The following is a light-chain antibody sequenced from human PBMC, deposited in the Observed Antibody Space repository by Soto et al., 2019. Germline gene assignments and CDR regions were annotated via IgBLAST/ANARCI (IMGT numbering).Light chain of an antibody. CDR3: QQLFGYPRT. CDR1: QGITNY. J-gene: IGKJ4*01. CDR2: GAS. Sequence: DIQLTQSPSFLSASVGDRVTITCRASQGITNYLAWYQLKPGEVPNLLIYGASTLQSGVPSRFSGSGSGTQFTLTISSLQPEDFATYYCQQLFGYPRTFGGGTKVEIK. V-gene: IGKV1-9*01.